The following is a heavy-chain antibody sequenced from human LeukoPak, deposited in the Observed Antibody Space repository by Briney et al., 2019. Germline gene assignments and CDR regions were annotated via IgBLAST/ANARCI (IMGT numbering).Heavy chain of an antibody. Sequence: SQTLSLTCAISGDSVSSNSAAWNWIRQSPSRGLEWLGRTYYRSKWYNDYAVSVKSRITINPDTSKNQFSLQLNSVTPEDTAVYYCARGLRYCSSTSCPMVYYYYYMDVWGKGTTVTVSS. V-gene: IGHV6-1*01. J-gene: IGHJ6*03. CDR2: TYYRSKWYN. CDR3: ARGLRYCSSTSCPMVYYYYYMDV. CDR1: GDSVSSNSAA. D-gene: IGHD2-2*01.